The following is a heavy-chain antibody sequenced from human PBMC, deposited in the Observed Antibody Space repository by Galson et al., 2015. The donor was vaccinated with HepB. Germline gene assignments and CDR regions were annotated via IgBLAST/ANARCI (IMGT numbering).Heavy chain of an antibody. V-gene: IGHV3-21*01. D-gene: IGHD3-22*01. Sequence: SLRLSCAASGFTFSSYSMNWVRQAPGKGLEWVSSISSSGSYIYYADSVKGRFTISRDNAKNSPYLQMNSLRAEDTAVYYCARSSSGYPNWYFDLWGRGTLVTVSS. CDR2: ISSSGSYI. CDR1: GFTFSSYS. J-gene: IGHJ2*01. CDR3: ARSSSGYPNWYFDL.